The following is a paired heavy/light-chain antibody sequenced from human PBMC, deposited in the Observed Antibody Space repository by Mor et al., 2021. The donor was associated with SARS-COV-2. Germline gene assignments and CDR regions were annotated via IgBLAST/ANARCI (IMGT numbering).Heavy chain of an antibody. CDR2: IYHSGST. CDR3: ARDAGNFDGVGFAFDS. V-gene: IGHV4-4*02. CDR1: GGSITSINW. Sequence: QVQLQESGPGLVKPSGTLTLTCVVSGGSITSINWWSWVRQPPGKGLEWIGEIYHSGSTNYNPSLKDRVTISIDKSKNQFSLKVNSVTAADTAIYYCARDAGNFDGVGFAFDSWGQGTLVIVSS. D-gene: IGHD1-7*01. J-gene: IGHJ4*02.
Light chain of an antibody. CDR1: SGHSSNA. J-gene: IGLJ2*01. Sequence: QLVLTQSPSASASLGASINLTCTLNSGHSSNAIAWHQQQAEKGPRYLMKLNSDGSHSKGDGIPDRFSGSSSGAERYLTISSLQSEDEADYYCQTWGTGIQVFGGGTKLTVL. CDR3: QTWGTGIQV. V-gene: IGLV4-69*01. CDR2: LNSDGSH.